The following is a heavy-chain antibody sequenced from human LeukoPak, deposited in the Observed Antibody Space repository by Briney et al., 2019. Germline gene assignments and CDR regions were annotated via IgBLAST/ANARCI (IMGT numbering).Heavy chain of an antibody. CDR1: GFTFSTYW. Sequence: PGGSLRLSCAASGFTFSTYWVHWVRQAPGKGLVWVSRINPDGSRTDYADSVKGRFTISRDNAKNSVFLQMNSLRAEDTAVYYCARLQMDYWGQGTLVTVSS. CDR3: ARLQMDY. J-gene: IGHJ4*02. CDR2: INPDGSRT. D-gene: IGHD5-24*01. V-gene: IGHV3-74*01.